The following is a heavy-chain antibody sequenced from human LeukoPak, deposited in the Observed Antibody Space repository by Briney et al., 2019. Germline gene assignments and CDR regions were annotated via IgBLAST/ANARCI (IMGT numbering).Heavy chain of an antibody. J-gene: IGHJ4*02. V-gene: IGHV1-2*02. CDR1: GYTFTGYY. Sequence: GASVKVSCKASGYTFTGYYMHWVRQAPGQGLEWMGWINPSSGGTNYAQKFQGRVTMTRDTSISTAYMELSRLRSDDTAIYYCARDVGEYCSVSCYASDYWGQGTLVTVSS. CDR3: ARDVGEYCSVSCYASDY. D-gene: IGHD2-2*01. CDR2: INPSSGGT.